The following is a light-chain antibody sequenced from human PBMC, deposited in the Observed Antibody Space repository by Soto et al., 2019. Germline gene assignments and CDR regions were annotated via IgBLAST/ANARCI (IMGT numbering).Light chain of an antibody. Sequence: DIQMTQSPSTLSASVGDRVTITCRASQNINTWLAWYQQKPGKGPTLLIYRASRLESGVPSRFSGSGSGTEFTLTISSLQSEDFAVYYCQQYNNWPWTFGQGTKVDIK. V-gene: IGKV1-5*03. CDR3: QQYNNWPWT. CDR1: QNINTW. J-gene: IGKJ1*01. CDR2: RAS.